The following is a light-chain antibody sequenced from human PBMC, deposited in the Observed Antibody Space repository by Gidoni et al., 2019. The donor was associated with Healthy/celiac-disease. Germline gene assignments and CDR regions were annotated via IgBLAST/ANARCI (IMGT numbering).Light chain of an antibody. Sequence: DIQMTQSQSTLSASVGDRVTITCQASQDISNYLNWYQQKPGKAPKLLIYDASNLETGVPSMFSGSGSGTDFTFTISSLQPEDISTYYFQQYDNLPFTFGPGTKVDIK. J-gene: IGKJ3*01. CDR3: QQYDNLPFT. V-gene: IGKV1-33*01. CDR1: QDISNY. CDR2: DAS.